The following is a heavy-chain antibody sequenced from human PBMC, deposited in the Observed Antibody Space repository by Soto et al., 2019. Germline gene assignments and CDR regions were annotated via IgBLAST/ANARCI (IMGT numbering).Heavy chain of an antibody. J-gene: IGHJ6*02. Sequence: PGGSLRLSCAASGFTFSSYAMSWVRQAPGKGLEWVSAISGSGGSTYYADSVKGRFTISRDNSKNTLYLQMNSLRAEDTAVYYCAKVPMITFEFYYGMDVWGQGTTVTVSS. D-gene: IGHD3-16*01. CDR3: AKVPMITFEFYYGMDV. V-gene: IGHV3-23*01. CDR2: ISGSGGST. CDR1: GFTFSSYA.